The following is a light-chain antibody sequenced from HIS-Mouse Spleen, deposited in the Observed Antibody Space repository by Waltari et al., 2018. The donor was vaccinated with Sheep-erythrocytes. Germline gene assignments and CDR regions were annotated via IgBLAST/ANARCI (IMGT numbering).Light chain of an antibody. J-gene: IGLJ3*02. CDR3: CSYAGSSTWV. CDR2: ECS. CDR1: SSDVGSYNL. Sequence: QSALTQPASGSGSPGQSITISCTGTSSDVGSYNLVSWYQQHPGKSPKLMLYECSKRPSGVANRFSGSKSGNTASLTSSGLHAEDEADYYCCSYAGSSTWVFGGGTKLTVL. V-gene: IGLV2-23*01.